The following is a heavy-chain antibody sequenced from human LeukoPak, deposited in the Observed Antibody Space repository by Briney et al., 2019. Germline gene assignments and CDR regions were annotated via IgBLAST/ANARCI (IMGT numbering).Heavy chain of an antibody. CDR1: GFTFDDYA. V-gene: IGHV3-9*01. J-gene: IGHJ4*02. CDR3: AKTIWSYSSPFDY. Sequence: GRSLRLSCAASGFTFDDYAMHWVRQAPGKGLEWVSGISWNSGSIGYADPVKGRFTISRDNAKNSLYLQMNSLRAEDTALYYCAKTIWSYSSPFDYWGQGTLVTVSS. D-gene: IGHD3-22*01. CDR2: ISWNSGSI.